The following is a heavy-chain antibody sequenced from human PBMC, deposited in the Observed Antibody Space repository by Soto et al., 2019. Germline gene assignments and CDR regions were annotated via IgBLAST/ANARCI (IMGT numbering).Heavy chain of an antibody. CDR1: GFTFNTHW. D-gene: IGHD1-26*01. CDR3: ARGGAMGVDY. CDR2: IYFDGITT. Sequence: GGSLRLPCTASGFTFNTHWMHWVRQAPGKGLVWVSRIYFDGITTNYADSVKGRLTVSRDNAKNTVYLHVNTLRDEDTAVYYCARGGAMGVDYWGQGTLVTVSS. V-gene: IGHV3-74*01. J-gene: IGHJ4*02.